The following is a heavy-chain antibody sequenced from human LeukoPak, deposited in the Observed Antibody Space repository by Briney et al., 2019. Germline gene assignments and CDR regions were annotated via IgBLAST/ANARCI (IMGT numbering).Heavy chain of an antibody. Sequence: GGSLRLSCAASGFRFNFFGMSWVRQAPGKGLEWVSGVSASGSTTYYADSVKGRFTISRDNSRNTLYLQMNSLRAEDTAVYYCAGGSVKPQVHRPAYWGQGTLVTVSS. J-gene: IGHJ4*02. D-gene: IGHD2/OR15-2a*01. CDR3: AGGSVKPQVHRPAY. CDR1: GFRFNFFG. CDR2: VSASGSTT. V-gene: IGHV3-23*01.